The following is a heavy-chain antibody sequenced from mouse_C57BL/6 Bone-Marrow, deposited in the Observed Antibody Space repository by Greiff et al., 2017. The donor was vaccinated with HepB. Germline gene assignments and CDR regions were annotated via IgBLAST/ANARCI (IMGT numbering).Heavy chain of an antibody. Sequence: EVQLQQSGTVLARPGASVKMSCKTSGYTFTSYWMHWVKQRPGQGLEWIGAIYPGNSDTSYNQKFKGKAKLTAVTSASTAYMELSRLTNEDSAVYYCTREDWGYYYAMDYWGQGTSVTVSS. D-gene: IGHD4-1*01. CDR3: TREDWGYYYAMDY. CDR1: GYTFTSYW. V-gene: IGHV1-5*01. J-gene: IGHJ4*01. CDR2: IYPGNSDT.